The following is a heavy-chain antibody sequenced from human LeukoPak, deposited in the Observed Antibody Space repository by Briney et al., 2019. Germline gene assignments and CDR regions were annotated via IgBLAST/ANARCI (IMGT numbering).Heavy chain of an antibody. D-gene: IGHD5-24*01. V-gene: IGHV3-48*03. Sequence: PGGSLRLSCAASGLIFSSHEMNWVRQAPGKGLEWVSYISGSGTSIYYAGSVKGRFTISRDNAKNSLHLQMNSLTAEDTAVYYCASVRRHGYNGGDFWGQGTLVTVSS. J-gene: IGHJ4*02. CDR2: ISGSGTSI. CDR3: ASVRRHGYNGGDF. CDR1: GLIFSSHE.